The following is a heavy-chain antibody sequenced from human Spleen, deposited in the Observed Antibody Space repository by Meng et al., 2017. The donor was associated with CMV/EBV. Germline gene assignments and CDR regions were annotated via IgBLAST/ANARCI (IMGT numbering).Heavy chain of an antibody. J-gene: IGHJ5*02. CDR2: MNPNSGNT. V-gene: IGHV1-8*03. CDR1: GYTFTSYD. CDR3: ARGSIAVADNWFDP. Sequence: KASGYTFTSYDINWVRQATGQGLEWMGWMNPNSGNTGDAQKFQGRVTITRNTSISTAYMELSSLRSEDTAVYYCARGSIAVADNWFDPWGQGTLVTVSS. D-gene: IGHD6-19*01.